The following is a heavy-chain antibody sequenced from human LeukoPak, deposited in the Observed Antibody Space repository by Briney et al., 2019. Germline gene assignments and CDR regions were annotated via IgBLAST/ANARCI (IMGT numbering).Heavy chain of an antibody. CDR3: ARGGISVAGTMEAFDI. V-gene: IGHV3-53*01. CDR1: GFTVSINY. D-gene: IGHD6-19*01. CDR2: IISGGST. J-gene: IGHJ3*02. Sequence: GGSLRLSCAASGFTVSINYMSWVPQAPGKGLEWVSVIISGGSTNYAYSVKGRFTISRDNSKYTLYLQMNRLRVEDTAVYYCARGGISVAGTMEAFDIWGQGTMVTVSS.